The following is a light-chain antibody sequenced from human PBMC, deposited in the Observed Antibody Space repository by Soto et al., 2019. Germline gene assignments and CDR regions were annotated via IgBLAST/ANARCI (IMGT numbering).Light chain of an antibody. Sequence: DIQMTQSPSSLSASVGNRVTITCQASQDIATYLNWYQQKPGKAPNLLIFAASTLEAGVPSRFRGSGSGTDFTFTISRLQPEDIATYYCQQYENLPTFGQGTRLEIK. V-gene: IGKV1-33*01. J-gene: IGKJ5*01. CDR1: QDIATY. CDR3: QQYENLPT. CDR2: AAS.